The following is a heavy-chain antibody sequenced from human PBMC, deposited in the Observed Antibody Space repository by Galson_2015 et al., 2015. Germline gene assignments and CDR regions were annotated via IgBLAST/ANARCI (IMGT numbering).Heavy chain of an antibody. J-gene: IGHJ3*01. CDR3: ARCSVTGTSYAASDV. Sequence: SETLSLTCTVSGGSISTYYWSWIRQPPGKGLEWIGSIYHSGNTEDNPSLKSRVTISVDTSKNQFSLKLSSVTAADTAVYYCARCSVTGTSYAASDVWGQGTMVTVSS. V-gene: IGHV4-59*01. D-gene: IGHD6-19*01. CDR1: GGSISTYY. CDR2: IYHSGNT.